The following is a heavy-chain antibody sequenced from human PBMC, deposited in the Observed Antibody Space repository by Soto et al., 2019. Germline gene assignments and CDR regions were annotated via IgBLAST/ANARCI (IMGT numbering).Heavy chain of an antibody. D-gene: IGHD3-9*01. V-gene: IGHV3-23*01. Sequence: GGSLRLSCAASGFTFSSYAMSWVRQAPGKGLEWVSAISGSGGSTYYADSVKGRFTISRDNSKNTLYLQMNSLRAEDTAVYYCAKLSLPLRYFDGDFDYWGQGTLVTVSS. CDR3: AKLSLPLRYFDGDFDY. CDR1: GFTFSSYA. J-gene: IGHJ4*02. CDR2: ISGSGGST.